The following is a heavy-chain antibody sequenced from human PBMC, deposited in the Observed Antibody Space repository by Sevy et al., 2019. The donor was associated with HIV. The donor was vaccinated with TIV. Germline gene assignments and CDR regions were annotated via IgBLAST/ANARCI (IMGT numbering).Heavy chain of an antibody. CDR1: GGSISSGAYS. V-gene: IGHV4-30-2*01. CDR2: IYHSGNT. J-gene: IGHJ3*02. CDR3: ARDGGTLTTPGAFDI. D-gene: IGHD4-17*01. Sequence: SEILSLTCAVSGGSISSGAYSWNWIRQPPGKGLEWIGYIYHSGNTYYNPSLKSRLTISVDRSKNLFSLNLSSMTAADTAVYYCARDGGTLTTPGAFDIWGQGTLVTVSS.